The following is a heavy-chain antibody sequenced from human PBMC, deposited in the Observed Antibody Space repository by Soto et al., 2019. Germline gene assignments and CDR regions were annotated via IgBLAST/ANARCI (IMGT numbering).Heavy chain of an antibody. CDR1: GYTFTSYD. Sequence: ASVKVSSKASGYTFTSYDIYWVRQATGQGLEWMGWMNPNTGNSAYAQKVQGRVTVTSDTSINTVHMELNSLRSEDTAVYYCARRAETNGWNGFGADKYYFDFWGQGTLVTVSS. J-gene: IGHJ4*02. CDR2: MNPNTGNS. D-gene: IGHD1-1*01. CDR3: ARRAETNGWNGFGADKYYFDF. V-gene: IGHV1-8*01.